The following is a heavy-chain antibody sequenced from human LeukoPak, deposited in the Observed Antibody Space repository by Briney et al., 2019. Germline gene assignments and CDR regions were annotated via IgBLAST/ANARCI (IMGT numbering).Heavy chain of an antibody. CDR1: GYTFTSYY. V-gene: IGHV1-46*01. Sequence: APVKVSCKASGYTFTSYYIHWVRLAPGQGLEWMGIINPSGSSTHYAQKFQGRVTMTTDTSTSTVYMNLGSLRSEDTAVYYCARFAHVYSAYDYWGQGTLVTVSS. D-gene: IGHD5-12*01. CDR3: ARFAHVYSAYDY. J-gene: IGHJ4*02. CDR2: INPSGSST.